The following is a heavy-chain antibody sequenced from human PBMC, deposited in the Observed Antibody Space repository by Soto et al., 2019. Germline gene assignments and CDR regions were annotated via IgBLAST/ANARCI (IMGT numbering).Heavy chain of an antibody. D-gene: IGHD6-19*01. CDR2: NSGSGGST. CDR3: AKGGRQWLVTPDFNY. J-gene: IGHJ4*02. V-gene: IGHV3-23*01. Sequence: GGSLRLSCAASGFTFSSYAMSWVRQAPGKGLEWVSANSGSGGSTYYADSVKGRFTISRDNSKNTLYLQMNSLRAEDTAVYYCAKGGRQWLVTPDFNYWGQGALVTVSS. CDR1: GFTFSSYA.